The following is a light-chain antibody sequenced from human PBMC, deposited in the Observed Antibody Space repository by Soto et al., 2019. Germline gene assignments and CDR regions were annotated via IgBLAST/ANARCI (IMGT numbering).Light chain of an antibody. CDR1: QGINSY. J-gene: IGKJ1*01. CDR3: QQSYSTPPT. CDR2: AAS. Sequence: IQLTQSPSSLSASVGDRVTITCRASQGINSYLNWYQQKPGKAPKLLIYAASSLQSGVTSRFSGSGSGTDFTLTISSLQPEDFATYYCQQSYSTPPTFGQGTKVDIX. V-gene: IGKV1-39*01.